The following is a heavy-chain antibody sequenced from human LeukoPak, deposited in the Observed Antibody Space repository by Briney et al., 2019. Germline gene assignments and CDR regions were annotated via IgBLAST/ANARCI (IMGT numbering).Heavy chain of an antibody. CDR2: INPNSGGT. J-gene: IGHJ4*02. CDR1: GYTFTGYY. D-gene: IGHD3-16*01. CDR3: AREYPADYVLGY. V-gene: IGHV1-2*02. Sequence: ASVKVSCKASGYTFTGYYMHWVRQAPGQGLEWMGWINPNSGGTNYAQKFQGRVTMTRDTSISTAYMELSRLRSDDTAVYYCAREYPADYVLGYWGQGTLVTVSS.